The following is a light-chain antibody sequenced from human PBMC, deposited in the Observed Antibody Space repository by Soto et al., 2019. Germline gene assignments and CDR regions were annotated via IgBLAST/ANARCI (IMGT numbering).Light chain of an antibody. CDR2: DAS. V-gene: IGKV3-20*01. Sequence: IVLTQSPGTLSLSPGDRATLSCRASQNIGDNYLAWYQQKPGQAPRLLIYDASRRATGISERFSGSGSGTDFTLTINRLEPEDFAVYYCQQFGRSPRFTFGPGTKVD. J-gene: IGKJ3*01. CDR3: QQFGRSPRFT. CDR1: QNIGDNY.